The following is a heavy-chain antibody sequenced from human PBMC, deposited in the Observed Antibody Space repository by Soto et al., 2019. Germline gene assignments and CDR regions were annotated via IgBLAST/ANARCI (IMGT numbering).Heavy chain of an antibody. D-gene: IGHD3-3*01. J-gene: IGHJ4*02. CDR1: GGSISSSSYY. CDR2: IYYSGST. Sequence: SETLSLTCTVSGGSISSSSYYWGWIRQPPGKGLEWLGSIYYSGSTYYNPALKSRVPITVDTSKNQFSLKLSSVTAADTAVYYCARRLYDFWSGRLDYWGQGTLVTVSS. CDR3: ARRLYDFWSGRLDY. V-gene: IGHV4-39*01.